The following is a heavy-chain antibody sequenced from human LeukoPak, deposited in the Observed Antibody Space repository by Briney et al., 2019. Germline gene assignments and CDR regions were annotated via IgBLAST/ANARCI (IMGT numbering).Heavy chain of an antibody. CDR3: ARVEWLPGNAFDI. V-gene: IGHV1-3*01. CDR2: IIAGNGNT. D-gene: IGHD5-24*01. CDR1: GYTFTSYA. J-gene: IGHJ3*02. Sequence: GASVKVSCKASGYTFTSYAMHWVRQAPGQRLEWMGWIIAGNGNTKYSQKFQGRVTITRDTSASTAYMELSSLRSEDTAVYYCARVEWLPGNAFDIWGQGTMVTVSS.